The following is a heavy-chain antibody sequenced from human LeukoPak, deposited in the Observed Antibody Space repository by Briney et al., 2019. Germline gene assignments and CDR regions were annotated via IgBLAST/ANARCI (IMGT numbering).Heavy chain of an antibody. V-gene: IGHV4-59*01. D-gene: IGHD2-21*01. J-gene: IGHJ4*02. CDR1: GGSISSYY. Sequence: SETLSLTCTVSGGSISSYYWSWIRQPPGKGLEWIGYIYYSGSTNYNPSLKSRVTISVDTSKNQFSLKLSSVTAADTAVYYCARDGNLAYCGGDCYDYWGQGTLVTASS. CDR2: IYYSGST. CDR3: ARDGNLAYCGGDCYDY.